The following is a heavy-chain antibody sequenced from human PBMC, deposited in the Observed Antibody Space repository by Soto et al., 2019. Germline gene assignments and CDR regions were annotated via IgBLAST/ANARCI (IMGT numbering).Heavy chain of an antibody. V-gene: IGHV3-30*18. Sequence: GGSLRLSCAASGFTFSSYGMHWVRQAPGKGLEWVAVISYDGSNKYYADSVKGRFTISRDNSKNTLYLQMNSLRAEDTAVYYCAKYLSPDRQKLLLLTQYFQHWGQGTLVTVSS. D-gene: IGHD2-15*01. J-gene: IGHJ1*01. CDR2: ISYDGSNK. CDR3: AKYLSPDRQKLLLLTQYFQH. CDR1: GFTFSSYG.